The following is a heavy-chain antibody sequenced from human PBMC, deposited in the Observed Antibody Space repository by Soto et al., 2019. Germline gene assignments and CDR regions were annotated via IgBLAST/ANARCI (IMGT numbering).Heavy chain of an antibody. CDR3: ARGPIVVVVAATTGWFDP. J-gene: IGHJ5*02. D-gene: IGHD2-15*01. V-gene: IGHV4-34*01. Sequence: PSETLSLTCAVYGGSFSGYYWSWIRQPPGKGLEWIGEINHSGSTNYNPSLKSRVTISVDTSKNQFPLKLSSVTAADTAVYYCARGPIVVVVAATTGWFDPWGQGTLVTVSS. CDR2: INHSGST. CDR1: GGSFSGYY.